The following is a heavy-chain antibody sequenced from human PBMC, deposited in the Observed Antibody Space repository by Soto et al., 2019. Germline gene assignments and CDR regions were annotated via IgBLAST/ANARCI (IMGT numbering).Heavy chain of an antibody. Sequence: SETLSLTCTVSGGSISSYYWSWIRQPPGKGLEWIGYIYYSGSTNYNPSLKSRVTISVDTSKNQFSLKLSSVTAADTAVYYCARDLAAAGRLVNYYWGQGTLVTVSS. CDR3: ARDLAAAGRLVNYY. CDR1: GGSISSYY. J-gene: IGHJ4*02. V-gene: IGHV4-59*01. CDR2: IYYSGST. D-gene: IGHD6-13*01.